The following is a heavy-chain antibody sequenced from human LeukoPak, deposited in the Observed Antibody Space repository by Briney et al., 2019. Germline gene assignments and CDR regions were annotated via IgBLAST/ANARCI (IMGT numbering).Heavy chain of an antibody. Sequence: GGSLRLSCAASGFTFSSYSMNWVRQAPGKGLEWVSYISSSSSTIYYADSVKGRFTISRDNAKNSLYLQMNSLRAEDTAVYYCARDLGYCSSTSCYTVYWGQGTLVTVSS. V-gene: IGHV3-48*04. J-gene: IGHJ4*02. CDR3: ARDLGYCSSTSCYTVY. CDR1: GFTFSSYS. CDR2: ISSSSSTI. D-gene: IGHD2-2*02.